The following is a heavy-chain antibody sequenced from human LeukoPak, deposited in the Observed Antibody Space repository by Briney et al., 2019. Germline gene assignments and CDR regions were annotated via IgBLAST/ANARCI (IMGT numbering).Heavy chain of an antibody. D-gene: IGHD3-22*01. J-gene: IGHJ6*02. V-gene: IGHV3-30-3*01. Sequence: GRSLRLSCAASGFTFSSYAMHWVRQAPGRGLEWVAVISYDGSNKYFADSVKGRFTISRDNSKNTLYLQMNSLRAEDTAVYYCANNYDSSDDYYGMDVWGQGTTVTVSS. CDR2: ISYDGSNK. CDR1: GFTFSSYA. CDR3: ANNYDSSDDYYGMDV.